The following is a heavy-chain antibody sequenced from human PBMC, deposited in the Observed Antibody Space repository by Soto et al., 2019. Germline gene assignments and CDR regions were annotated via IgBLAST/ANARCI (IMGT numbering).Heavy chain of an antibody. J-gene: IGHJ6*03. CDR3: ARVLRYYDILTGYPRAQNYYYYYYMDV. D-gene: IGHD3-9*01. V-gene: IGHV3-11*01. Sequence: GGSLRLSCAASGFTFSDYYMSWIRQAPGKGLEWVSYISSSGSTIYYADSVKGRFTISRDNAKNSLYLQMNSLRAEDTAVYYCARVLRYYDILTGYPRAQNYYYYYYMDVWGKGTTVTVSS. CDR1: GFTFSDYY. CDR2: ISSSGSTI.